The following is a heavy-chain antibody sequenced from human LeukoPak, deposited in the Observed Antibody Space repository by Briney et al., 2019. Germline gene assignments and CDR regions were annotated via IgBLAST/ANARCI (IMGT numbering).Heavy chain of an antibody. CDR1: GFTFSSYA. J-gene: IGHJ4*02. CDR3: AKEEWELGYYFDY. Sequence: PGGSLRLSCAASGFTFSSYAVSWVRQASGKGLEWVSAISSSGDSTYYADSVRGRFTVSRDNSRNTLYLQMNSLRAEDTAIYYCAKEEWELGYYFDYWGQGTLVTVSS. CDR2: ISSSGDST. V-gene: IGHV3-23*01. D-gene: IGHD1-26*01.